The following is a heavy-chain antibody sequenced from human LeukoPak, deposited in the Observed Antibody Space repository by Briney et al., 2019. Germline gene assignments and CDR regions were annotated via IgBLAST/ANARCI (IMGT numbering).Heavy chain of an antibody. D-gene: IGHD3-22*01. V-gene: IGHV3-33*01. J-gene: IGHJ4*02. CDR2: IWYDGSNK. Sequence: GGSLRLSCAASGFTFSSYGTHWVRQAPGKGLEWVAVIWYDGSNKNYADSLKGRFTISRDNSKNTLYLQMDSLRAEDTAVYYCARARDNYDRSGFSALDYWGQGTLVTVSS. CDR3: ARARDNYDRSGFSALDY. CDR1: GFTFSSYG.